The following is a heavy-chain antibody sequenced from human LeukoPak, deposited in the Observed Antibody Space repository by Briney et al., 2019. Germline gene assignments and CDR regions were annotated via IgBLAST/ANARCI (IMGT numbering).Heavy chain of an antibody. D-gene: IGHD3-22*01. CDR1: GFTFSSYA. CDR3: AKDDSSGYYYDAFDI. V-gene: IGHV3-23*01. Sequence: GGSLRLSCAASGFTFSSYAMSWVRQAPGKGLEWVSAISGSGGSTYYADSVKGRFTISRDNSKNTLYLQMSSLRAEDTAVYYCAKDDSSGYYYDAFDIWGQGTMVTVSS. J-gene: IGHJ3*02. CDR2: ISGSGGST.